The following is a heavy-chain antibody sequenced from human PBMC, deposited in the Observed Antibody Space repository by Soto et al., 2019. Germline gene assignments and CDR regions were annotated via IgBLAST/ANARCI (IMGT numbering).Heavy chain of an antibody. CDR1: GGSIRSDDYC. D-gene: IGHD7-27*01. V-gene: IGHV4-30-4*01. CDR2: IYTGGNT. J-gene: IGHJ4*02. Sequence: PSETLSLTCTVSGGSIRSDDYCWSWIRQPPDKGLEWIGHIYTGGNTYSSPSFKSRITISVDTSETQFSLKLSSVTAADTAVYFCARGPSGDKVNYWGQGLRVTVSS. CDR3: ARGPSGDKVNY.